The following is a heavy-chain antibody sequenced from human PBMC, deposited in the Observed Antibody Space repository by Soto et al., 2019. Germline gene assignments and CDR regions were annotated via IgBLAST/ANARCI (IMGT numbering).Heavy chain of an antibody. J-gene: IGHJ3*02. D-gene: IGHD2-2*01. CDR1: GFTFSSYS. CDR2: ISRSSIII. Sequence: EVQLEESGGGLVQPGGSLRLSCAASGFTFSSYSMNWVRQAPGKGLEWVSYISRSSIIIYYADSVKGRFTISRDNAENSLNLQMNSLRAEDTAVYYCARSLDCSSASCYAHAFDIWGQGTMVTVSS. CDR3: ARSLDCSSASCYAHAFDI. V-gene: IGHV3-48*01.